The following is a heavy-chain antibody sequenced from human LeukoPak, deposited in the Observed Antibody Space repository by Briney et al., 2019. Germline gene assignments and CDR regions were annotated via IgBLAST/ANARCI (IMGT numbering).Heavy chain of an antibody. CDR1: GGSISSGDYY. CDR2: IYYSGST. CDR3: ARGASRVVPIDY. Sequence: PSQTLSLTCTVSGGSISSGDYYWSWIRQPPGKGLEWIGYIYYSGSTYYNPSLKSRVTISVDTSKNQFSLKLSSVTAADTAVYYCARGASRVVPIDYWGQGTLVTVSS. D-gene: IGHD2-2*01. J-gene: IGHJ4*02. V-gene: IGHV4-30-4*01.